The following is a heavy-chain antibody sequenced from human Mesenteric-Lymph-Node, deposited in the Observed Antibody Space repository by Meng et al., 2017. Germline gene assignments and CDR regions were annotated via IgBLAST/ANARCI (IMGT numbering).Heavy chain of an antibody. J-gene: IGHJ4*02. D-gene: IGHD5-18*01. V-gene: IGHV3-21*01. Sequence: EVQLVESGGGLVKPGGSLRLSCAASGFTFSSYTMNWVRRAPGKGLEWVSSISSSSNYIYSAESVKGRFTISRDNAKNSLYMQMNRLRAEDTAVYYCARDTPGLLFDYWGQGTLVTVSS. CDR3: ARDTPGLLFDY. CDR1: GFTFSSYT. CDR2: ISSSSNYI.